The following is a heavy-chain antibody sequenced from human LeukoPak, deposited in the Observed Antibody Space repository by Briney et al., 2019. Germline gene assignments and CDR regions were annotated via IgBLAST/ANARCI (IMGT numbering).Heavy chain of an antibody. D-gene: IGHD3-10*01. CDR1: GYTFTSYD. CDR2: MNPNSGNT. J-gene: IGHJ4*02. Sequence: ASVKVSCTASGYTFTSYDINWVRQATGRGLEWMGWMNPNSGNTGYAQKFQGRVTMTRNTSISTAYMELSSLRSEDTAVYYCARDPPRATMVRGAGGDYWGQGTLVTVSS. CDR3: ARDPPRATMVRGAGGDY. V-gene: IGHV1-8*01.